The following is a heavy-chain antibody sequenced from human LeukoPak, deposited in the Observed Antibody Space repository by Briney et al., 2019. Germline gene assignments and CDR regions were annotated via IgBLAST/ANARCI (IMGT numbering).Heavy chain of an antibody. Sequence: GGSLRLSCAASGFTFSSYWMSWVSQAPGKGREWVANITQDVSEDYCVESVRGRFTISRDNDKNSLYLQMNSLTAEDTAVYYCARLLSNYYYYYMDVWGKGTTVTVSS. D-gene: IGHD2/OR15-2a*01. V-gene: IGHV3-7*01. CDR2: ITQDVSED. CDR1: GFTFSSYW. J-gene: IGHJ6*03. CDR3: ARLLSNYYYYYMDV.